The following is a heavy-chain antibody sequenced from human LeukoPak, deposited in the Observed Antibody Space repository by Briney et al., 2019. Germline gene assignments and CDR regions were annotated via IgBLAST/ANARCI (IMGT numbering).Heavy chain of an antibody. CDR1: GFPFSTYW. CDR2: IKQDGSEK. D-gene: IGHD6-13*01. Sequence: GGSLRLSCAASGFPFSTYWMSWVRQAPGKGLEWVANIKQDGSEKHYVDSVKGRFTISRDNAKNSLYLQMNSLRAEDTAVYYCATDLGIAAAGTADYWRQGTLVTVSS. CDR3: ATDLGIAAAGTADY. V-gene: IGHV3-7*04. J-gene: IGHJ4*02.